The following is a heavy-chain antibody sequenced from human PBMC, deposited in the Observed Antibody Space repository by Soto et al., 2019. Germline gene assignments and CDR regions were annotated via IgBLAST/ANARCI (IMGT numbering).Heavy chain of an antibody. Sequence: QVQLQESGPGLVKPSQTLSLTCTVSGGSISSGDYYWSWLRQPPGKGLEWIGYIYYSGSTYYNPSPTRRXXIXLXTSKNQFSLKLSSVTAADTAVYYCAREATIAARLDSWGQGTLVTVSS. CDR3: AREATIAARLDS. CDR2: IYYSGST. D-gene: IGHD6-6*01. J-gene: IGHJ4*02. CDR1: GGSISSGDYY. V-gene: IGHV4-30-4*01.